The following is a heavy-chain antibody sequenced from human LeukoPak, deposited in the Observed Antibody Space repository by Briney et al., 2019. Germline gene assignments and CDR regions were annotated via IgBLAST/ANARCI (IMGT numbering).Heavy chain of an antibody. CDR3: ARHSSGYYYDEQFDY. V-gene: IGHV4-39*01. J-gene: IGHJ4*02. CDR2: IYYSGST. Sequence: SETLSLTCTVSGGSISSSSYYWGWIRQPPGKGLEWIGSIYYSGSTYYSPSLKSRVTISVDTSKNQFSLKLSSVTAADTAVYYCARHSSGYYYDEQFDYWGQGTLVTVSS. D-gene: IGHD3-22*01. CDR1: GGSISSSSYY.